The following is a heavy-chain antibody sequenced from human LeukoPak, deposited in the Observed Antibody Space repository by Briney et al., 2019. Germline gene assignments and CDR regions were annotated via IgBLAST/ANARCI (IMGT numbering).Heavy chain of an antibody. J-gene: IGHJ6*02. CDR3: ARVSIPRWLHPSYYYYGMDV. V-gene: IGHV3-30*07. Sequence: PGRSLRLSCAASGFTFSSYAMHWVRQAPGKGLEWVAVISYDGSNKYYADSVKGRFTISRDNSKNTLYLQMNSLRAEDTAVYYCARVSIPRWLHPSYYYYGMDVWGQGTTVTVSS. CDR2: ISYDGSNK. D-gene: IGHD5-24*01. CDR1: GFTFSSYA.